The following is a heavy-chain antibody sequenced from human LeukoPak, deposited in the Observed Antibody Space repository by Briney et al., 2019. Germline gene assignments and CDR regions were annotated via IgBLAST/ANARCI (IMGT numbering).Heavy chain of an antibody. CDR3: AKGGPGIAVAGTYFDY. CDR2: ISWNSGSI. Sequence: GGSLRLSWAASGFTFDDYAMHWVRQAPGKGLEWVSGISWNSGSIGYADSVKGRFTISRDNAKNSLYLQMNSLRAEDTALYYCAKGGPGIAVAGTYFDYWGQGTLVTVSS. D-gene: IGHD6-19*01. CDR1: GFTFDDYA. V-gene: IGHV3-9*01. J-gene: IGHJ4*02.